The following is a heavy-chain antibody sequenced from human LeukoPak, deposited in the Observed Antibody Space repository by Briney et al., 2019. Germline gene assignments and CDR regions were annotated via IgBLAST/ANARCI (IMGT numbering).Heavy chain of an antibody. Sequence: GGSLRLSCAASGFTFDDHGMHWVRQAPGKGLEWVSGISWSSGIIGYADSVKGRFTISRDNAKNSLYLQMDSLRAEDTALYYCAKDTGRPTDAITMEDNAFDIWGQGTMVSVCS. J-gene: IGHJ3*02. CDR1: GFTFDDHG. CDR2: ISWSSGII. D-gene: IGHD3-3*01. V-gene: IGHV3-9*01. CDR3: AKDTGRPTDAITMEDNAFDI.